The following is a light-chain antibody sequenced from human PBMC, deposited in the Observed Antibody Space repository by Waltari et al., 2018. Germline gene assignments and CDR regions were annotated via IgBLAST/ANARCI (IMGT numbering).Light chain of an antibody. J-gene: IGLJ2*01. CDR2: SNN. V-gene: IGLV1-44*01. Sequence: QSMLTQPPSASGTPGQRVTISCSGSSSNIGSKTVNWYQHLPGTAPRVLIYSNNQRPSGVPARFSGSKSGTSASLAISGLQSEDEADYYCSSWDDSVIGPVFGGGTKLTVL. CDR3: SSWDDSVIGPV. CDR1: SSNIGSKT.